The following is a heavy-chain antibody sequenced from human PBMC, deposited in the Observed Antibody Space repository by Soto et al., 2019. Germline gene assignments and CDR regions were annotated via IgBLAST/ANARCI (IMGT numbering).Heavy chain of an antibody. CDR1: GAAIISRSFY. V-gene: IGHV4-39*07. Sequence: LETLSQTCTVTGAAIISRSFYWGWKSQPTGKGLESIANIYYDGSTYYNPSLKSRVTISVDTSKNQFSLKLSSVTAADTAVYYCASVTRTCISTSCYRYYYGMDVWGQGTTVT. CDR3: ASVTRTCISTSCYRYYYGMDV. D-gene: IGHD2-2*02. J-gene: IGHJ6*02. CDR2: IYYDGST.